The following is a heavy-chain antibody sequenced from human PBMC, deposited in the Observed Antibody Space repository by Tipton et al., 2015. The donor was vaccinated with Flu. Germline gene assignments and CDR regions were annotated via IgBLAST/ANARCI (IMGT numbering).Heavy chain of an antibody. V-gene: IGHV4-39*07. J-gene: IGHJ4*02. CDR2: IYYSGST. D-gene: IGHD6-6*01. CDR1: GDSITGYY. Sequence: TLSLTCSVSGDSITGYYWGWIRQPPGKGLEWIGSIYYSGSTYYNPSLKSRVTISVDTSKNQFSLKLSSVTAADTAVYYCAREGRREQLALDYWGQGTLVTVSS. CDR3: AREGRREQLALDY.